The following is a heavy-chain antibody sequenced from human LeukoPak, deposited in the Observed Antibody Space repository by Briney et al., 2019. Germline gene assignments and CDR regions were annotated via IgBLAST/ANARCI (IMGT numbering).Heavy chain of an antibody. V-gene: IGHV6-1*01. Sequence: SQTLSLTCAISGDSVSSSSAAWNWIRQSPSRGLEWLGRTYYRSKWYNDYAESVQSRITINPDTSKNQFSLQLNSVTPEDTAVYYCARSDCSSTSCQRPFDYWGQGTLVTVSS. J-gene: IGHJ4*02. CDR1: GDSVSSSSAA. CDR3: ARSDCSSTSCQRPFDY. CDR2: TYYRSKWYN. D-gene: IGHD2-2*01.